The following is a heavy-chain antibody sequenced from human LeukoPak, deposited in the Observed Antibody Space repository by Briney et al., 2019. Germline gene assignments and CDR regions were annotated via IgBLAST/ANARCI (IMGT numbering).Heavy chain of an antibody. D-gene: IGHD3-9*01. CDR3: AKAGAYYDILTGYYPPLYDYYGMDV. Sequence: GGSLRLSCAASGFTFSRFDMSWVRQAPGKGQEWVAGISGSGVNKYYADSVKGRFTISRDNSKNTVYLQMNSLRADDTAVYYCAKAGAYYDILTGYYPPLYDYYGMDVWGQGTTVTVSS. V-gene: IGHV3-23*01. CDR2: ISGSGVNK. CDR1: GFTFSRFD. J-gene: IGHJ6*02.